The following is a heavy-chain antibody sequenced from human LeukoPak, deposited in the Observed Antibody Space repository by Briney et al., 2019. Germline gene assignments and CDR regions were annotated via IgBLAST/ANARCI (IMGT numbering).Heavy chain of an antibody. CDR1: GFTFSDFG. V-gene: IGHV3-30*03. Sequence: PGGSLRLSCAASGFTFSDFGMHWVRQAPGKGLESVAVISHDGNSKYSADSVKGRFTISRDNAKNTLYLQMNRLTVEDTAVYYCGRGMRDYYGLDYWGQGILVTVSS. D-gene: IGHD3-10*01. CDR3: GRGMRDYYGLDY. J-gene: IGHJ4*02. CDR2: ISHDGNSK.